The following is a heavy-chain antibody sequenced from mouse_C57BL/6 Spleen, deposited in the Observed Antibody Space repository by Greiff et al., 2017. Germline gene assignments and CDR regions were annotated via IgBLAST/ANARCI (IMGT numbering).Heavy chain of an antibody. CDR1: GYTFTNYW. CDR3: ARSNYYSNPYYFDY. CDR2: IYPGGGYT. J-gene: IGHJ2*01. D-gene: IGHD2-5*01. Sequence: LVESGAELVRPGTSVKMSCKASGYTFTNYWIGWAKQRPGHGLEWIGDIYPGGGYTNYNEKFKGKATLTADKSSSTAYMQFSSLTSEDSAIYYCARSNYYSNPYYFDYWGQGTTLTVSS. V-gene: IGHV1-63*01.